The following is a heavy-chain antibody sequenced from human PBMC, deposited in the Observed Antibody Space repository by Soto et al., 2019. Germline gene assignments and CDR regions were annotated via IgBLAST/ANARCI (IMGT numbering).Heavy chain of an antibody. V-gene: IGHV4-34*02. CDR3: ARAAMVRGVPLDFVY. CDR2: IEHGGST. CDR1: GESFSGHY. Sequence: QVQLQQWGTRLLKPSETLSLTCAVFGESFSGHYWSWIRQTPGKGLEWIGEIEHGGSTNYNPSLKRRVRMSVDTTRKQCSLRLNSVIAADTAVYYCARAAMVRGVPLDFVYWGQGTLVTVSS. J-gene: IGHJ4*02. D-gene: IGHD3-10*01.